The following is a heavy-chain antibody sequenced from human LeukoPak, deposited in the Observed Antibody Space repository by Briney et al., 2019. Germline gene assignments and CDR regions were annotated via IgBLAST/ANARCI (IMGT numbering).Heavy chain of an antibody. V-gene: IGHV3-23*01. D-gene: IGHD1-26*01. J-gene: IGHJ1*01. CDR2: ISGSGLTT. Sequence: GGSLRLSCVASGFTFSSYAMSWVRQAPGKGLDWVSAISGSGLTTHYAGSVKGRFSISRDNSKNTLYLQMNSLRAEDTALYYCAKKVVVGATSPYSDFQDWGQGTLVTVSS. CDR3: AKKVVVGATSPYSDFQD. CDR1: GFTFSSYA.